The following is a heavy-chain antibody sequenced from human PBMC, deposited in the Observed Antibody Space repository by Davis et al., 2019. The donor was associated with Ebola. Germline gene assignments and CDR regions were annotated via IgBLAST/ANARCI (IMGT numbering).Heavy chain of an antibody. Sequence: TLSLTCAVYGGSFSGYYWSWIRQPPGKALEWLARIDWDDDKFYSTSLKTRLTISKDTSKNQVVLTMTDMDPIDTATYYCVRGSGYDYYAYWGQGTRVSVSS. CDR1: GGSFSGYY. D-gene: IGHD5-12*01. CDR2: IDWDDDK. CDR3: VRGSGYDYYAY. J-gene: IGHJ4*02. V-gene: IGHV2-70*16.